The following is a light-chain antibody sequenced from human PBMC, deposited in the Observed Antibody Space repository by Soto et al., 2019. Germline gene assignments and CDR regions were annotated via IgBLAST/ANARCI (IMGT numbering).Light chain of an antibody. J-gene: IGKJ4*01. CDR2: DAS. Sequence: DVQMTQSPSSVSGSVGDRVTIACRASQDISTFLAWYQQHPGTAPKRLIYDASNLQSGVPSRFSGSGSGTEFTLTISSLQPEDFATYYCQQVNNYPLTFGGGTKVDIK. V-gene: IGKV1-9*01. CDR1: QDISTF. CDR3: QQVNNYPLT.